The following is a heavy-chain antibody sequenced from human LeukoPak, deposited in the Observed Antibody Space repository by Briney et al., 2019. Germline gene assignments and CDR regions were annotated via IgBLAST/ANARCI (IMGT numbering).Heavy chain of an antibody. J-gene: IGHJ4*02. D-gene: IGHD4-17*01. Sequence: GGSLRLSCAASGFTFSSYSMDWVRQAPGKGLEWVSYISSSSSTIYYADSVKGRFTISRDNAKNSLYLQMNSLRAEDTAVYYCAITVTTRWVYWGQGTLVTVSS. CDR3: AITVTTRWVY. CDR1: GFTFSSYS. CDR2: ISSSSSTI. V-gene: IGHV3-48*04.